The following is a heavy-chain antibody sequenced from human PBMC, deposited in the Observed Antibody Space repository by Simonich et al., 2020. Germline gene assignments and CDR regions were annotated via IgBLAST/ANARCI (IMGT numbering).Heavy chain of an antibody. CDR3: ARHDRWLQFYFDY. J-gene: IGHJ4*02. CDR2: IHYSGST. Sequence: QVQLQESGPGLVKPSETLSLTCTVSGGSNSSYYWSWIRQPPGTGLEWIGYIHYSGSTNYHPSLKSRVTITVDTSKNQFSLKLSSVTAADTDVYYCARHDRWLQFYFDYWGQGTLVTVSS. D-gene: IGHD5-12*01. V-gene: IGHV4-59*08. CDR1: GGSNSSYY.